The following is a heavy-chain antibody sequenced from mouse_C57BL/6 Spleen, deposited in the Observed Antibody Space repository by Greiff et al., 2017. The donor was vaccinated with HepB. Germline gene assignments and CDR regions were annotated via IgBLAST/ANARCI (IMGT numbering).Heavy chain of an antibody. Sequence: VQLQQSGPELVKPGASVKLSCKASGYTFTSYDINWVKQRPGQGLEWIGRIYPRDGSTKYNEKFTGKATLTVDTSSSTAYMELHSLTSEDAAVYFCERSRNTGFDVWGTGTTVTVSS. CDR2: IYPRDGST. CDR1: GYTFTSYD. CDR3: ERSRNTGFDV. J-gene: IGHJ1*03. D-gene: IGHD5-2*01. V-gene: IGHV1-85*01.